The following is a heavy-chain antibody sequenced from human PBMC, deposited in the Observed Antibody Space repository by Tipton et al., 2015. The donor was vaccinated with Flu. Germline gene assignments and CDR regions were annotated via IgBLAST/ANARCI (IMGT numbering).Heavy chain of an antibody. V-gene: IGHV3-23*01. CDR3: AKDFSWGST. CDR2: IGGSGDNT. Sequence: GSLRLSCAASGFSFSSYWMNWVRQAPGKGLEWVSDIGGSGDNTHYADSVKGRFTISRDNSKNTLYLQMNSPRPEDTAIYYCAKDFSWGSTWGQGTLVTVSS. CDR1: GFSFSSYW. D-gene: IGHD7-27*01. J-gene: IGHJ4*02.